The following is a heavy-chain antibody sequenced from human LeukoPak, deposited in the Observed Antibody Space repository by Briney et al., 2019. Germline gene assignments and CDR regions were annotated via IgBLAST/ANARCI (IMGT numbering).Heavy chain of an antibody. V-gene: IGHV3-9*03. Sequence: GGSLRLPCAASGFTFDAYAMHWVRQAPGKGLEWVSGISWNSGSIGYADSVKGRFTISRDNAKNSLYLQMNSLRAEDMALYYCAKDAGQGWFDPWGQGTLVTVSS. J-gene: IGHJ5*02. D-gene: IGHD1-14*01. CDR3: AKDAGQGWFDP. CDR1: GFTFDAYA. CDR2: ISWNSGSI.